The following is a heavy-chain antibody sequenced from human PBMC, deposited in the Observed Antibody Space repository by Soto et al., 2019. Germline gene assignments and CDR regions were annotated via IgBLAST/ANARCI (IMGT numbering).Heavy chain of an antibody. J-gene: IGHJ4*02. CDR1: GFPFGENA. Sequence: XESLRLSFAASGFPFGENAMSWVRQAPGKGLEWVSGISDSVATTYYADSVRGRFTISRDNSKNTLYLQMKSLRAEDSASYYCAKEDTSSGSLDSWGQGALVTV. CDR2: ISDSVATT. CDR3: AKEDTSSGSLDS. V-gene: IGHV3-23*01. D-gene: IGHD6-19*01.